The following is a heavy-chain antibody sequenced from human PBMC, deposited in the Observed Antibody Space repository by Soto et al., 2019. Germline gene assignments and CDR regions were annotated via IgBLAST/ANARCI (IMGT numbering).Heavy chain of an antibody. J-gene: IGHJ4*02. CDR1: GGSMSSGGYY. V-gene: IGHV4-31*03. Sequence: QVQLQESGPGLVKPSQTLSLTCTVSGGSMSSGGYYWSWVRQHPGKGLEWIGYIYHNGNAYYNASLKSRVTISVDTSKNQFSLNLRSVTAADTAVYFCTRDRRGYSGSFASWGQGTLVTVSS. CDR3: TRDRRGYSGSFAS. CDR2: IYHNGNA. D-gene: IGHD5-12*01.